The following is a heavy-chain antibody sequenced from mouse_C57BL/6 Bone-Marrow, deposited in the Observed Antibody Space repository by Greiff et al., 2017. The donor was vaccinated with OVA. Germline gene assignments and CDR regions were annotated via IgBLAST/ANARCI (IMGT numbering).Heavy chain of an antibody. CDR2: IYPRSGNT. CDR3: ARLWLLWLRDY. V-gene: IGHV1-81*01. CDR1: GYTFTSYG. D-gene: IGHD2-2*01. J-gene: IGHJ2*01. Sequence: QVQLQQSGAELARPGASVKLSCKASGYTFTSYGISWVKQRTGQGLEWIGEIYPRSGNTYYNEKFKGKATLTADKSSSTAYMELRSLTSEDAAVYFCARLWLLWLRDYWGQGTTLTVSS.